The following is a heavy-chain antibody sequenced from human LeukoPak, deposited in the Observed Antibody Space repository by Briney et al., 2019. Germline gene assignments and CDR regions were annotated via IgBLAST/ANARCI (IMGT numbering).Heavy chain of an antibody. CDR3: SKAVMGQDDH. Sequence: GGSLRLSCAASRLTFSSHWMHWVRQATGKGLLWVSRINPDGSTTTYADSVKGRFTNFRDNAKNTVYQQKSCRNAGDIAVYYCSKAVMGQDDHWGQGTLVTVSS. CDR2: INPDGSTT. D-gene: IGHD2-21*01. CDR1: RLTFSSHW. V-gene: IGHV3-74*01. J-gene: IGHJ5*02.